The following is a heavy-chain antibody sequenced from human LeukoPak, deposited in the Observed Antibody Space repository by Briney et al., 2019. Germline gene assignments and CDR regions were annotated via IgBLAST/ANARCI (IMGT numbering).Heavy chain of an antibody. CDR3: ASGGGYGDPRY. J-gene: IGHJ4*02. D-gene: IGHD4-17*01. CDR1: GGSISSSSYY. CDR2: IYYSGST. Sequence: PSETLSLTCTVSGGSISSSSYYWGWIRQPPGKGLEWIGSIYYSGSTYYNPSLKSRVTISVDTSKNQFSLKLSSVTAADTAVYYCASGGGYGDPRYWGQGTLVTVSS. V-gene: IGHV4-39*01.